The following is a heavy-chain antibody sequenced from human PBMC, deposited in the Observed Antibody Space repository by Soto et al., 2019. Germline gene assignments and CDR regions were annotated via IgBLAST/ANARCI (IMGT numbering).Heavy chain of an antibody. Sequence: QVQLVESGGGSVKPGGSLRLSCAASGFTFSDYYMSWIRQAPGKGLEWVSYISFNGGTIYYADSVKGRFTISRDNVENSLYLQMNSLRAEDTAVYYCARESAMTTATTAVAFDVWGQGTVVTVSS. CDR1: GFTFSDYY. J-gene: IGHJ3*01. D-gene: IGHD4-4*01. CDR3: ARESAMTTATTAVAFDV. V-gene: IGHV3-11*01. CDR2: ISFNGGTI.